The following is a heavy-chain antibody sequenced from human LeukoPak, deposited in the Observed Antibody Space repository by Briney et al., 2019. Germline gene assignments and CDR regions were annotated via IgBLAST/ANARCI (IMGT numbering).Heavy chain of an antibody. CDR3: ARDSSHYDILRNDRYYYYMDV. Sequence: ASVKVSCKASGYTFTRYFMHWVRQAPGQGLEWMGIINPSGGSTTYAQKFQGRVTMTRDMSPSTVYMELSSLRSEDTAVYYCARDSSHYDILRNDRYYYYMDVWGKGTTVTISS. J-gene: IGHJ6*03. CDR1: GYTFTRYF. D-gene: IGHD3-9*01. V-gene: IGHV1-46*01. CDR2: INPSGGST.